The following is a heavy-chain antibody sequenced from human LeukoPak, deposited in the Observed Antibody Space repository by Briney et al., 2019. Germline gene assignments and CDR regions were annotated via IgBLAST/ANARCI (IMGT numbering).Heavy chain of an antibody. V-gene: IGHV4-4*07. CDR3: ARDSGTTGEVKFDP. J-gene: IGHJ5*02. CDR2: IYPSGST. CDR1: GGSFSGYY. Sequence: RSSETLSLTCAVYGGSFSGYYLSWIRQPAGKGLEWIGCIYPSGSTYNPSLKSRVTMSIDTSTNQLSLKLSSVTAADTAVYYCARDSGTTGEVKFDPWAREPWSPSPQ. D-gene: IGHD3-10*01.